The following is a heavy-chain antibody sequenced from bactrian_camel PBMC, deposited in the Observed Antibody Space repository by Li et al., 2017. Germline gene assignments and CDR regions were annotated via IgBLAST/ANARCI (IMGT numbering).Heavy chain of an antibody. J-gene: IGHJ4*01. CDR1: GYENSRGC. Sequence: QVKLSVCAVFLFKGGGFLRLSCVASGYENSRGCVAWFRRAPGKGLEGVASSYIGDESNTYYADSVKGRFTISRDIAKDTVTLQKRSLKIDDTARYYCATLDGHYWGQGTQVTVS. CDR2: SYIGDESNT. V-gene: IGHV3S1*01. CDR3: ATLDGHY.